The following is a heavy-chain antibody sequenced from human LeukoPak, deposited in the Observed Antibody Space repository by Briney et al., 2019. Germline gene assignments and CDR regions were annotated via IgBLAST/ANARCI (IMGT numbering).Heavy chain of an antibody. V-gene: IGHV6-1*01. Sequence: SQTLSLTCAISGDSVSSNSVTWNWIRQSPSRGLEWLGRTYYRSTWYNDYAVSVKSRITINPDTSKNQFSLQLNSVTPEDTAVYYCAREKWELLEYYFDYWGQGTLVTVSS. CDR2: TYYRSTWYN. D-gene: IGHD1-26*01. CDR3: AREKWELLEYYFDY. J-gene: IGHJ4*02. CDR1: GDSVSSNSVT.